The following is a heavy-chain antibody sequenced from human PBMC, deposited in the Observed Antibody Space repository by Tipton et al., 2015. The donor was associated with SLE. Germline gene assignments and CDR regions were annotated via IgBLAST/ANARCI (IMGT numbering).Heavy chain of an antibody. Sequence: GSLRLSCVASGFMFGDYGMTWVRQAPGKGLEWVSGIHWNGINTDYADSVKGRFTISRDNARNSLYLEMNNLRAEDTALYYCARARLASGTYGQEKYYMDVWGKGTMVTVSS. CDR3: ARARLASGTYGQEKYYMDV. D-gene: IGHD3-10*01. CDR2: IHWNGINT. J-gene: IGHJ6*03. CDR1: GFMFGDYG. V-gene: IGHV3-20*04.